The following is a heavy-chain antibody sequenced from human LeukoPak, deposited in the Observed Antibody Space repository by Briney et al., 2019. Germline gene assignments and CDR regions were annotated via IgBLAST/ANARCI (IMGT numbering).Heavy chain of an antibody. CDR2: ISYDGSNK. V-gene: IGHV3-30*04. J-gene: IGHJ4*02. D-gene: IGHD3-22*01. CDR3: AREGVYSSGWSAYYYDSSGYGHLDY. CDR1: GFTFSSYA. Sequence: GGSLRLSCAASGFTFSSYAIHWLRQATGKGLEWVAVISYDGSNKYYADSVKGRFTISRDNSKNTLYLQMNSLTAEDTAVYYCAREGVYSSGWSAYYYDSSGYGHLDYWGQGTLVTVSS.